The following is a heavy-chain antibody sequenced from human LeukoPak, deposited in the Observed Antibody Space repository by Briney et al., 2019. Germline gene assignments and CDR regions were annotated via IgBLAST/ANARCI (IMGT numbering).Heavy chain of an antibody. Sequence: SETLSLTCTVSSGSISTSNYYWGWVRQPPGKALEWIGNIFYSGSTYYSPSLKSRVTISADTSQNQFSLKLSSVTAADTAVYYCASRKLGNDYWGQGTLVTVSS. CDR1: SGSISTSNYY. J-gene: IGHJ4*02. CDR3: ASRKLGNDY. V-gene: IGHV4-39*07. D-gene: IGHD7-27*01. CDR2: IFYSGST.